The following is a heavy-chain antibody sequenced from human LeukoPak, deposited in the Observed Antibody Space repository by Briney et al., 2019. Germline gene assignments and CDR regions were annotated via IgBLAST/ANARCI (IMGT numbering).Heavy chain of an antibody. D-gene: IGHD4-11*01. V-gene: IGHV4-34*01. Sequence: PSETLSLTCAVYGGSFSGYYWSWIRQPPGKGREWMGEINHSGSTNYNPSLKSRVTISVDTSKNQFSLKLSSVTAADTAVYYCARGRAGWTTVTTTPTNWGQGTLVTVSS. CDR2: INHSGST. J-gene: IGHJ4*02. CDR1: GGSFSGYY. CDR3: ARGRAGWTTVTTTPTN.